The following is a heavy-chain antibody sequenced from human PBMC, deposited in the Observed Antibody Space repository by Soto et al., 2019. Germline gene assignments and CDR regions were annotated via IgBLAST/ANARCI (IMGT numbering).Heavy chain of an antibody. CDR3: ARGSWDDVSGHYYMYV. V-gene: IGHV6-1*01. D-gene: IGHD5-12*01. CDR2: TYYKSKWFN. CDR1: GDSVSSNSAG. J-gene: IGHJ6*03. Sequence: PSQTLSLTCAISGDSVSSNSAGWNWVRQTPSRGLEWLGRTYYKSKWFNNYAVSVKSRITINPDTSQNQFSLHLDSVTPEDTAVYFCARGSWDDVSGHYYMYVWGKGTTVTVSS.